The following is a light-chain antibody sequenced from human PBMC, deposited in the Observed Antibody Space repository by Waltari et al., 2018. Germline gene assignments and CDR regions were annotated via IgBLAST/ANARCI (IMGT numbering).Light chain of an antibody. CDR2: DVS. J-gene: IGLJ3*02. CDR3: CSYAGSSWV. CDR1: SSEVGGYNY. Sequence: QSALTQPRSVSGSPGQSVTISCTGTSSEVGGYNYCSWYQQHPGKAPKLMIYDVSKRPSGVPDRFSGSKSGNTASLTISGLQAEDEADYYCCSYAGSSWVFGGGTKLTVL. V-gene: IGLV2-11*02.